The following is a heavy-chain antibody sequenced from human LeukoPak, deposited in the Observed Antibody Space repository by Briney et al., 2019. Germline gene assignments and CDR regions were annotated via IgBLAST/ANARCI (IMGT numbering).Heavy chain of an antibody. Sequence: VASVKVSCKASGYTFTDYYMHWVRQAPGQGLEWMGWINPNSSGTNYAQKVQGRVTMTRDNANNSAYLEMNKLRPDDTAVFYCARSVAMATPIDYWRQGPLDSVS. CDR1: GYTFTDYY. V-gene: IGHV1-2*02. CDR3: ARSVAMATPIDY. J-gene: IGHJ4*02. D-gene: IGHD5-24*01. CDR2: INPNSSGT.